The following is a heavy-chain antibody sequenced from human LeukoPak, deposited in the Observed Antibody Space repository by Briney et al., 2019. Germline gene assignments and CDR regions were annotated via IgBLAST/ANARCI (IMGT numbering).Heavy chain of an antibody. Sequence: PRGALRLSCAASVFPLSSYSMNSVRAAPGKGREWVSFISSSSNYIYYADSVKGRFTISRDNAKNSLYLQMNSLRAEDTALYYCARDQYEGICPDSWGQGTLVTVSS. V-gene: IGHV3-21*01. CDR3: ARDQYEGICPDS. J-gene: IGHJ5*01. D-gene: IGHD2/OR15-2a*01. CDR1: VFPLSSYS. CDR2: ISSSSNYI.